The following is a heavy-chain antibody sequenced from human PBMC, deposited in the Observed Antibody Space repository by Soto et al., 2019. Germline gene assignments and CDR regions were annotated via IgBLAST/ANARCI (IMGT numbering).Heavy chain of an antibody. CDR2: INPSGGST. CDR1: GHTFTSYY. V-gene: IGHV1-46*01. CDR3: ARVSFSGSFYYGMDV. D-gene: IGHD1-26*01. J-gene: IGHJ6*02. Sequence: ASVKVSCTTPGHTFTSYYMHWVRQAPGQGLEWMGMINPSGGSTTYAQKFQGRVTMTRDTSTSTIYMELSSLRSEDTAMYYCARVSFSGSFYYGMDVWGQGTTVTVSS.